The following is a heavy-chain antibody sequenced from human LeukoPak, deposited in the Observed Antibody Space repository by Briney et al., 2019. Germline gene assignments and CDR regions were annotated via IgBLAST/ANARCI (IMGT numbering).Heavy chain of an antibody. CDR3: ARAPWGGSTYGVDS. Sequence: GGSLRLSCAASGFTVSSNFMSWVRQAPGKGLEWVSVIYTDGSVYYADSVKGRFTISRDTSKNTVYLQMKSLRADDTAVYYCARAPWGGSTYGVDSWGQGTLVIVSS. D-gene: IGHD2-8*01. J-gene: IGHJ4*02. CDR2: IYTDGSV. CDR1: GFTVSSNF. V-gene: IGHV3-53*01.